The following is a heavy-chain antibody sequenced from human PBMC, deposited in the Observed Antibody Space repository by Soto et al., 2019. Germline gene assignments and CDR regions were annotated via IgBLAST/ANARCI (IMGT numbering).Heavy chain of an antibody. CDR1: GFTFSSYG. CDR3: ARDGYYYGSGSWFDY. Sequence: QVRLVESGGGVVQPGRSLRLSCAASGFTFSSYGMHWVRQAPGKGLEWVAVIWYDGSNKYYADSVKGRFTISRDNSKNTLYLQMNSLRAEDTAVYYCARDGYYYGSGSWFDYWGQGTLVTVSS. D-gene: IGHD3-10*01. V-gene: IGHV3-33*01. J-gene: IGHJ4*02. CDR2: IWYDGSNK.